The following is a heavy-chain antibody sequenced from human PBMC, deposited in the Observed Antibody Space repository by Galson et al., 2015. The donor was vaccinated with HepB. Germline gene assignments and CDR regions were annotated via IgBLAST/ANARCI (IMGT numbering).Heavy chain of an antibody. CDR2: ISPANGNT. D-gene: IGHD6-13*01. CDR3: ARDDGSTWLLDY. CDR1: GYIFTKNT. V-gene: IGHV1-3*01. Sequence: SVKVSCKASGYIFTKNTMHWVRQAPGQRPECMGWISPANGNTRYSQKFQGRVTVSRDTSANTFYMELNSLTSEDTAVYYCARDDGSTWLLDYWGQGTLVTVST. J-gene: IGHJ4*02.